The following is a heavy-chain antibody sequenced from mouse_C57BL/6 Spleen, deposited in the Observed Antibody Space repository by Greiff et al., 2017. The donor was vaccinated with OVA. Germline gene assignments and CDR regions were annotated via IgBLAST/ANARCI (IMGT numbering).Heavy chain of an antibody. CDR1: GYSITSGYY. V-gene: IGHV3-6*01. Sequence: VQLKESGPGLVKPSQSLSLTCSVTGYSITSGYYWNWIRQFPGNKLEWMGYISYDGSNNYNPSLKNRISITRDTSKNQFFLKLNSVTTEDTATYYCARAYGSPWYFDVWGTGTTVTVSS. J-gene: IGHJ1*03. CDR3: ARAYGSPWYFDV. CDR2: ISYDGSN. D-gene: IGHD1-1*01.